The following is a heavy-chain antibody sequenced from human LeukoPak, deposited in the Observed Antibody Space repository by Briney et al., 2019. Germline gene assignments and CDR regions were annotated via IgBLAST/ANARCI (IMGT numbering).Heavy chain of an antibody. Sequence: GGSLRLSCAASGFTFSSYGMHWVRQAPGKGLEWVAVIWYDGSNKYYADSVKGRFTISRDNSKNTLYLQMNSLRAEDTAVYYCATDYGDFTPLPEYFDYWGQGTLVTVSS. V-gene: IGHV3-33*01. D-gene: IGHD4-17*01. J-gene: IGHJ4*02. CDR2: IWYDGSNK. CDR3: ATDYGDFTPLPEYFDY. CDR1: GFTFSSYG.